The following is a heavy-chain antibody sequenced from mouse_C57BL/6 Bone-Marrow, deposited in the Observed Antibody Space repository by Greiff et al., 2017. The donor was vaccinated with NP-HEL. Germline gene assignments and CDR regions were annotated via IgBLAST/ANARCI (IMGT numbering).Heavy chain of an antibody. CDR3: ARGWLLRG. CDR2: ISSGSSTI. Sequence: EVQVVESGGGLVKPGGSLKLSCAASGFTFSDYGMHWVRQAPEKGLEWVAYISSGSSTIYYADTVKGRFTISRDNAKNTLFLQMTSLRSEDTAMYYCARGWLLRGWGQGTLVTVSA. D-gene: IGHD2-3*01. CDR1: GFTFSDYG. V-gene: IGHV5-17*01. J-gene: IGHJ3*01.